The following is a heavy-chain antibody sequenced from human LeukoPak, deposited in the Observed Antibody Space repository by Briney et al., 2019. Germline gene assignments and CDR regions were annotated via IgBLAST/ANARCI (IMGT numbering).Heavy chain of an antibody. CDR2: IYYSGST. J-gene: IGHJ6*02. D-gene: IGHD6-19*01. Sequence: SETLSLTCNVSGGSVSSGGYYWSWIRQPPGKGLEWIGYIYYSGSTDYNPSLKSRVTISVDTSKNQFSLKLSSVTAADTAVYYCARGASSGWTLYYYYGMDVWGQGTTVTVSS. V-gene: IGHV4-61*08. CDR3: ARGASSGWTLYYYYGMDV. CDR1: GGSVSSGGYY.